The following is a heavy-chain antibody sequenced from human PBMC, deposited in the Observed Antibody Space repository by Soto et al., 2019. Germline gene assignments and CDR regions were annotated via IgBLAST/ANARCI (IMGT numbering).Heavy chain of an antibody. J-gene: IGHJ6*02. Sequence: QVQLVQSGAEVKNPGSSVKVSCKASGGTFSSYAISWVRQAPGQGLAWMGGIIPIFGTANYAQKFQGRVTITADESTSTAYMVLSSLRSEDTDVDYCARGQAMVGHYYYGMDVWGQGTTVTVSS. CDR2: IIPIFGTA. D-gene: IGHD5-18*01. V-gene: IGHV1-69*01. CDR3: ARGQAMVGHYYYGMDV. CDR1: GGTFSSYA.